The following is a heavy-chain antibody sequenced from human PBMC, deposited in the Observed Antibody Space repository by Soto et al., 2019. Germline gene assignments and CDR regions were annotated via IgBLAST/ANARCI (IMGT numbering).Heavy chain of an antibody. CDR3: AKDAPYYYDSSGYSGPFDY. J-gene: IGHJ4*02. CDR2: ISYGGINK. Sequence: GGSLRVSCAASVFTFSSYGIHWVRQGPGKGLEWVALISYGGINKYYADSVKGRFTISRDNSKNTLYLQMNSLRAEDTAMYYCAKDAPYYYDSSGYSGPFDYWGQGTLVTVS. V-gene: IGHV3-30*18. CDR1: VFTFSSYG. D-gene: IGHD3-22*01.